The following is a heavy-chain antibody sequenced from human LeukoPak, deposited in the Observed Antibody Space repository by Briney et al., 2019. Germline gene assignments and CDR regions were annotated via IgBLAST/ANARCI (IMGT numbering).Heavy chain of an antibody. CDR1: GFTFSTYW. CDR2: INGDGSST. CDR3: AKAEDWVPPGCFDY. V-gene: IGHV3-74*01. Sequence: GGSLRLSCAASGFTFSTYWIHWVRQAPGKGLVWVSHINGDGSSTSYADSVKGRFAISRNNAKNTLYLQMNSLRAEGTAVYFCAKAEDWVPPGCFDYWGQGTLVTVSS. J-gene: IGHJ4*02. D-gene: IGHD3/OR15-3a*01.